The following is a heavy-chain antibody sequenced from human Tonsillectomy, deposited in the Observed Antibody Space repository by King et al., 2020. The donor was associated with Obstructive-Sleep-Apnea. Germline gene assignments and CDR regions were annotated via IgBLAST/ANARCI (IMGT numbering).Heavy chain of an antibody. V-gene: IGHV1-2*02. CDR1: GYTFTGYC. D-gene: IGHD5-12*01. CDR3: ARSGYISDYYGMDV. CDR2: INPNSGGT. J-gene: IGHJ6*02. Sequence: VQLVQFGAEVKKPGASVRVSCKASGYTFTGYCIHWVRQAPGQGLEWMGRINPNSGGTNFAQKFQDRVTMTRDTSISTAYMEVRRLRSDDTAVYYCARSGYISDYYGMDVWGQGTTVTVSS.